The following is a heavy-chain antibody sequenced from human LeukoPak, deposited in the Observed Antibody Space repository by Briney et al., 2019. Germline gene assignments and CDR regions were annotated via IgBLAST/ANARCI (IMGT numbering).Heavy chain of an antibody. CDR2: IYYSGTT. CDR3: ARHEAQDFDY. CDR1: GGSISSSNYY. Sequence: NPSEALSPTCTVSGGSISSSNYYWGWIRQPPGKGLEWIGSIYYSGTTYYSSSLKSRVIISVDTSKNQFSLKLSSVTATDTAVYYCARHEAQDFDYWGQGTLVTVSS. V-gene: IGHV4-39*01. J-gene: IGHJ4*02.